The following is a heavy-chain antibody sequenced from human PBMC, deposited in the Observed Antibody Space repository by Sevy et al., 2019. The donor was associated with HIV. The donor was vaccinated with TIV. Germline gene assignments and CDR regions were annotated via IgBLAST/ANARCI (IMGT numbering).Heavy chain of an antibody. V-gene: IGHV5-51*01. Sequence: GESLKISCKGSGYSFTSYWIGWVRQMPGKGLEWMGIIYPGDSDTRYSPSFQGQVTISADKSISTAYLQWNSLKASDTAMYYCARMGLHCSGGSCYENYYYGMDVWGQGTTVTVSS. J-gene: IGHJ6*02. CDR3: ARMGLHCSGGSCYENYYYGMDV. D-gene: IGHD2-15*01. CDR1: GYSFTSYW. CDR2: IYPGDSDT.